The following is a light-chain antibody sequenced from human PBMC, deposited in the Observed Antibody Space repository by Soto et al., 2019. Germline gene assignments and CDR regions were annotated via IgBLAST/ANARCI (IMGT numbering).Light chain of an antibody. CDR2: WAS. CDR1: QSVLYSSNNKNY. J-gene: IGKJ5*01. V-gene: IGKV4-1*01. Sequence: DVMMTPSPNSLSGSMGEGATINCKSSQSVLYSSNNKNYLAWYQQKPGQPPKLLIYWASTRESGVPDRFSGSGSGTDFTLTISSLQPEDFATYYCKHFRSFPITSCQGTRLEI. CDR3: KHFRSFPIT.